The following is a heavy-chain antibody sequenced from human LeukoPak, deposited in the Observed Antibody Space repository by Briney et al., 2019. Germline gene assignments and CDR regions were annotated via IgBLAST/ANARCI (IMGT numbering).Heavy chain of an antibody. CDR1: GFTFSSYW. Sequence: GGSLRLSCAGSGFTFSSYWMHWVRQVPGEGLVWVSRINSDGGATSYAGSVRGRFTISRDNAKNTLHLQMSSLRPEDTAVYYCARGSGSTVMEYWGQGTLVTVSS. D-gene: IGHD5-18*01. CDR3: ARGSGSTVMEY. V-gene: IGHV3-74*01. CDR2: INSDGGAT. J-gene: IGHJ4*02.